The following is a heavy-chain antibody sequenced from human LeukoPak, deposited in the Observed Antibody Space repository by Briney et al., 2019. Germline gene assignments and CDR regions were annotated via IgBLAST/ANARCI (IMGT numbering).Heavy chain of an antibody. Sequence: SVKVSCKASGGTFSSYAISWVRQAPGQGLEWMGGIIPILGIANYAQKFQGRVTITADKSTSTAYMELSSLRSEDTAVYYCARVAGESQDDYWGQGTLVTVSS. V-gene: IGHV1-69*10. CDR2: IIPILGIA. CDR1: GGTFSSYA. J-gene: IGHJ4*02. D-gene: IGHD4-17*01. CDR3: ARVAGESQDDY.